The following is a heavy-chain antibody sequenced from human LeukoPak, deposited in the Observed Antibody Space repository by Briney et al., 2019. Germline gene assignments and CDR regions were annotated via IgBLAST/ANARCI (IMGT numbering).Heavy chain of an antibody. CDR2: IIPIFGTA. J-gene: IGHJ5*02. V-gene: IGHV1-69*13. CDR3: ARAKYYDFWGTVKVNWFDP. Sequence: GASVKVSCKASGGTFSSYAISWVRQAPGQGLEWMGGIIPIFGTANYAQKFQGRVTITADESTSTAYMELSSLRSEDTAVYYCARAKYYDFWGTVKVNWFDPWGQGTLVTVSS. D-gene: IGHD3-3*01. CDR1: GGTFSSYA.